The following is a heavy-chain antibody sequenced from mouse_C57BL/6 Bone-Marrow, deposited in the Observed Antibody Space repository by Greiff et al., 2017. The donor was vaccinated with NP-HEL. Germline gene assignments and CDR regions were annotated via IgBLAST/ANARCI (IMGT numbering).Heavy chain of an antibody. D-gene: IGHD1-1*01. J-gene: IGHJ2*01. CDR2: ISSGGSYT. CDR3: ARRSYGSSYYFDY. Sequence: DVMLVESGGDLVKPGGSLKLSCAASGFTFSSYGMSWVRQTPDKRLEWVATISSGGSYTYYPDSVKGRFTISRDNAKNTLYLQMSSLKSEDTAMYYCARRSYGSSYYFDYWGQGTTLTVSS. CDR1: GFTFSSYG. V-gene: IGHV5-6*02.